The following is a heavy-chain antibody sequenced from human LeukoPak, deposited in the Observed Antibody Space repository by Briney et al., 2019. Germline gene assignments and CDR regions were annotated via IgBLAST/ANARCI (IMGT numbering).Heavy chain of an antibody. Sequence: GGSLRLSCAASGFTFSNAWMNWVRQAPGRGLEWVSGFSGSGGTTYYAASVTGRSTISRDNSKNTLYLQMNSLRAEDTAVYYCANGNRCTSPNCLGYYYFYMDVWGKGTTVTVSS. CDR1: GFTFSNAW. CDR2: FSGSGGTT. D-gene: IGHD2-8*01. V-gene: IGHV3-23*01. CDR3: ANGNRCTSPNCLGYYYFYMDV. J-gene: IGHJ6*03.